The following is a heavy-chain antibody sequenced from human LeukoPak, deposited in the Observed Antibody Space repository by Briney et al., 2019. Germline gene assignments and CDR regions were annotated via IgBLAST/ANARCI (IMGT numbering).Heavy chain of an antibody. D-gene: IGHD3-3*01. Sequence: GASVKVSCKASGYTFTSYYMHWVRQAPGQGLEWMGIINPSGGSTSYAQKFQGRVTMTRDTSTSTVYMELSSLRSEDTAVYYCARTITIFGVVIIPGIHDAFDTWGQGTLVTVSS. V-gene: IGHV1-46*01. CDR1: GYTFTSYY. J-gene: IGHJ3*02. CDR3: ARTITIFGVVIIPGIHDAFDT. CDR2: INPSGGST.